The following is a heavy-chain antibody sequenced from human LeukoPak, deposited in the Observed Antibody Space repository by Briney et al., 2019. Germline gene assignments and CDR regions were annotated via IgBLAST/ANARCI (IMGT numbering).Heavy chain of an antibody. CDR1: GGSISSYY. Sequence: ASETLSLTCTVSGGSISSYYWSWIRQPPGKGLEWIGYIYYSGSTNYNPSLKSRVTISVDTSKNQFSLKLSSVTAADTAVYYCARYPSTSVVGFYYMDVWGKGTTVTVSS. D-gene: IGHD2-15*01. CDR3: ARYPSTSVVGFYYMDV. CDR2: IYYSGST. J-gene: IGHJ6*03. V-gene: IGHV4-59*01.